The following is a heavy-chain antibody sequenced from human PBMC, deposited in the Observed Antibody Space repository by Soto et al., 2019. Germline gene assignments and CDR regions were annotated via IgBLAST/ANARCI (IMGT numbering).Heavy chain of an antibody. CDR2: LNSDGSSG. CDR3: ARGLKYKYGMDV. CDR1: GFTFNDYW. J-gene: IGHJ6*02. V-gene: IGHV3-74*01. D-gene: IGHD1-20*01. Sequence: EVQLVASGGGLVQPGGSLRLSCVASGFTFNDYWMHWVRQAPGKGLVWVSRLNSDGSSGYYGDSMKGRFTISRDNAKNTLYLQINSLRDEDTAVYYCARGLKYKYGMDVWGQGTTVTVSS.